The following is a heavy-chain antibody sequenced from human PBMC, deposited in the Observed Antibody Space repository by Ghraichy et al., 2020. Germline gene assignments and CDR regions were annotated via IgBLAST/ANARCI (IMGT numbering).Heavy chain of an antibody. J-gene: IGHJ4*02. CDR3: AADKNAYYNSRSQMPLNY. CDR2: ISYDGSNK. CDR1: GFTFSGYA. V-gene: IGHV3-30*03. D-gene: IGHD3-10*01. Sequence: GGSLRLSCAASGFTFSGYAIHWVRQTPGKGLDWVAVISYDGSNKLYADSVKGRFTISRDNSRSTLYLQMNSLRTEDTAVYYCAADKNAYYNSRSQMPLNYWGQGTLVTVSS.